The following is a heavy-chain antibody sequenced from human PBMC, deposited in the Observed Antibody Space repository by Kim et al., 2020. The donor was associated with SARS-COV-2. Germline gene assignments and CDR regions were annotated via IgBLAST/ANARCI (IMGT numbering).Heavy chain of an antibody. V-gene: IGHV3-21*01. CDR3: ARVVAHAGSQLLYPYYYYYGMDV. CDR1: GFTFSSYS. CDR2: ISSSSSYI. Sequence: GGSLRLSCAASGFTFSSYSMNWVRQAPGKGLEWVSSISSSSSYIYYADSVKGRFTISRDNAKNSLYLQMNSLRAEDTAVYYCARVVAHAGSQLLYPYYYYYGMDVWGQGTTVTVSS. D-gene: IGHD2-2*02. J-gene: IGHJ6*02.